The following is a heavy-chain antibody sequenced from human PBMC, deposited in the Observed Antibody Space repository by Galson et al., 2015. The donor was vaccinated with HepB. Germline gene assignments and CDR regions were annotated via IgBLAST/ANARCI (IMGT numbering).Heavy chain of an antibody. J-gene: IGHJ4*02. Sequence: LSLTCAVYGGSFSGYYWSWIRQPPGKGLEWIGEINHSGSTNYNPSLKSRVTISVDTSKNQFSLKLSSVTAADTAVYYCARGSFKVALGYCSSTSCYYNGFDYWGQGTLVTVSS. V-gene: IGHV4-34*01. D-gene: IGHD2-2*01. CDR1: GGSFSGYY. CDR2: INHSGST. CDR3: ARGSFKVALGYCSSTSCYYNGFDY.